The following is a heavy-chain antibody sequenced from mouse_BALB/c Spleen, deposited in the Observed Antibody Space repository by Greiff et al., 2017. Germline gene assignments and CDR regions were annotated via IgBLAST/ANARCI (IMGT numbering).Heavy chain of an antibody. V-gene: IGHV5-4*02. D-gene: IGHD2-1*01. CDR2: ISDGGSYT. CDR1: GFTFSDYY. CDR3: ARSHGNYVAMDY. Sequence: EVMLVESGGGLVKPGGSLKLSCAASGFTFSDYYMYWVRQTPEKRLEWVATISDGGSYTYYPDSVKGRFTISRDNAKNNLYLQMSSLKSEDTAMYYCARSHGNYVAMDYWGQGTSVTVSS. J-gene: IGHJ4*01.